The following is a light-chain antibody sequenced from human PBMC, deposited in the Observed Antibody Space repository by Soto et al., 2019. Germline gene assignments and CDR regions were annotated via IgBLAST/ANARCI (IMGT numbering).Light chain of an antibody. J-gene: IGKJ1*01. V-gene: IGKV3-15*01. CDR3: QQYGSSPPT. Sequence: EIVMTQSRATLSVSPGERATLSCRASQSVSSNLAWYQQKHGQAPRLLIYGASIRATGIPARFSGSGSWTEFTITISRLEPEDGAVYYGQQYGSSPPTFGQGTKVDIK. CDR2: GAS. CDR1: QSVSSN.